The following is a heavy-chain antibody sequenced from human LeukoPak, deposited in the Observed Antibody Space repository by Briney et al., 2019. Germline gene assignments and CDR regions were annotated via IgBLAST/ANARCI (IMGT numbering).Heavy chain of an antibody. J-gene: IGHJ4*02. Sequence: GGSLRLSCAASGFTFSSYAIHWVRQAPGKGLGWVAVISSDGSNKYYADSVKGRFTISRDNSKNTLYLQMNSLRAEDTAVYYCARSLGYYDSSGTRGDYWGQGTLVTVSS. V-gene: IGHV3-30-3*01. CDR3: ARSLGYYDSSGTRGDY. D-gene: IGHD3-22*01. CDR2: ISSDGSNK. CDR1: GFTFSSYA.